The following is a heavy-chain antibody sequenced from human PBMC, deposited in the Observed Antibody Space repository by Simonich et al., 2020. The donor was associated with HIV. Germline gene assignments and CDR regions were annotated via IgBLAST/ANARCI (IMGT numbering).Heavy chain of an antibody. CDR1: GGSFSGYY. Sequence: VQLQQWGAGLLKPSETLSLTCAVYGGSFSGYYWSWIRQPPGKGLEWIGEINHSGSTNHNPSLKSRVTISVDTSKNQFSLKLSSVTAADTAVYYCASHYGGNHLNWFDPWGQGTLVTVSS. CDR2: INHSGST. J-gene: IGHJ5*02. D-gene: IGHD2-15*01. V-gene: IGHV4-34*02. CDR3: ASHYGGNHLNWFDP.